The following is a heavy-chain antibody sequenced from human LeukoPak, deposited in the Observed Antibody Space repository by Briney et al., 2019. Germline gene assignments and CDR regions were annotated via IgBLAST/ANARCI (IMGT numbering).Heavy chain of an antibody. J-gene: IGHJ4*02. D-gene: IGHD2-21*02. CDR3: AKDRVVVTAAPFDY. CDR1: GFTFSSYA. Sequence: QSGGSLRLSCAASGFTFSSYAMSWVRQAPGKGLEWVSSISYSGDSTYYADSVKGRFTISRDNSKNTLYLQMNSLRAEDTAVYYCAKDRVVVTAAPFDYWGQGTLVTVSS. CDR2: ISYSGDST. V-gene: IGHV3-23*01.